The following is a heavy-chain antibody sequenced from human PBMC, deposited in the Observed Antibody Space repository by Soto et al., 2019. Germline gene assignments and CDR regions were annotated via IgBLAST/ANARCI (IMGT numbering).Heavy chain of an antibody. V-gene: IGHV4-59*01. J-gene: IGHJ4*02. Sequence: SETLCLTCTVSGGSISSYYWSWIRQPPGKGLEWIGYIYYSGSTNYNPSLKSRVTISVDTSKNQFSLKLSSVTAADTAVYYCAREIIVPAAIYFDYWGQGTLVTVSS. CDR1: GGSISSYY. CDR2: IYYSGST. D-gene: IGHD2-2*01. CDR3: AREIIVPAAIYFDY.